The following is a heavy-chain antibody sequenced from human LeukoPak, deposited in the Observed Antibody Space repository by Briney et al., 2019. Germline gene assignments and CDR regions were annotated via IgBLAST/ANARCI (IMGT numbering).Heavy chain of an antibody. J-gene: IGHJ5*02. V-gene: IGHV3-33*01. CDR2: IWYDGSNK. D-gene: IGHD3-22*01. CDR1: GFTFSSYG. Sequence: GGSPRLSCAASGFTFSSYGMHWVRQAPGKGLEWVAVIWYDGSNKYYADSVKGRFIISRDNSKNTLYLQMNSLRAEDTAVYYCARYYDSSGYMWFDPWGQGTLVTVSS. CDR3: ARYYDSSGYMWFDP.